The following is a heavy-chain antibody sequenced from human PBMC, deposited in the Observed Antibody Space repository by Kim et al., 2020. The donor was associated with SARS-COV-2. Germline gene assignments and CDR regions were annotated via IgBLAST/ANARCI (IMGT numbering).Heavy chain of an antibody. CDR1: GGTFSSYA. V-gene: IGHV1-69*13. Sequence: SVKVSCKASGGTFSSYAISWVRQAPGQGLEWMGGIIPIFGTANYAQKFQGRVTITADESTSTAYMELSSLRSEDTAVYYCARDRGGYYYDSSGYYSHPGVGYGMDVWGQGTTVTVSS. CDR2: IIPIFGTA. J-gene: IGHJ6*02. CDR3: ARDRGGYYYDSSGYYSHPGVGYGMDV. D-gene: IGHD3-22*01.